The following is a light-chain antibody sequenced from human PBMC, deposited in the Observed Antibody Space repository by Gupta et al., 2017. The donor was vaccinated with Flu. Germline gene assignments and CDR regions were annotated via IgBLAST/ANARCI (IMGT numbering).Light chain of an antibody. V-gene: IGKV3-11*01. Sequence: EIVLTQSPATLSLSPGDRATLSCRASQSVKNYLAWYQQKPGQAPRLLIYDASTRAAGIPNRFSGSGYEKDFTLTSSRLEAEDFAVYYWQQRSDWLTFGGGTKVEIK. J-gene: IGKJ4*01. CDR2: DAS. CDR1: QSVKNY. CDR3: QQRSDWLT.